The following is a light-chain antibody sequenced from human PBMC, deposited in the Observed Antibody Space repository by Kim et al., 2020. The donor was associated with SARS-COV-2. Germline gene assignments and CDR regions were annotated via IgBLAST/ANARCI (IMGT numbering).Light chain of an antibody. J-gene: IGLJ2*01. Sequence: QSALTQPASVSGSPGQSITISCTGTSGDVGGYNLVSWYQHHPAPAPKLIIYDVSERPSVLSDRFSASKSGSMASLTISSRQAADEADYYSCSFAGSGITGIFGGGTQLTVL. CDR1: SGDVGGYNL. CDR3: CSFAGSGITGI. V-gene: IGLV2-23*02. CDR2: DVS.